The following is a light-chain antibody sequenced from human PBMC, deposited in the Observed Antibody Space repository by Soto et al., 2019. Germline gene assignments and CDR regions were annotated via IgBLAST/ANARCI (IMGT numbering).Light chain of an antibody. J-gene: IGKJ4*01. CDR3: QQYYSTPLT. Sequence: DIVLTESPYSLSVSLRERATISYKPIQSVFSSSDNKNLFAWYQKKPGQPPRLLIYGASTGKSGVPDRFSGGGSGTDFTLTISSLQAEDVAVYYCQQYYSTPLTFGGGTKVDIK. CDR2: GAS. V-gene: IGKV4-1*01. CDR1: QSVFSSSDNKNL.